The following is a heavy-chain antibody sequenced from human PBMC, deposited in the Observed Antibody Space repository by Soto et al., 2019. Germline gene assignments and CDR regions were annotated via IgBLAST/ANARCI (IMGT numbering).Heavy chain of an antibody. CDR2: ISAYNGNT. CDR1: GYTFTSYG. CDR3: AREGLTIFGVVIHRGWFDP. J-gene: IGHJ5*02. D-gene: IGHD3-3*01. V-gene: IGHV1-18*01. Sequence: ASVKVSCKASGYTFTSYGISWVRQAPGQGLEWMGWISAYNGNTNYAQKLQGRVTMTTDTSTSTAYMELRSLRSDDTAVYYCAREGLTIFGVVIHRGWFDPWGQGTLVTV.